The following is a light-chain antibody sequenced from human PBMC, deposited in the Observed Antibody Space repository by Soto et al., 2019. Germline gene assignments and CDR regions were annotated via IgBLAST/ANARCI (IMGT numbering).Light chain of an antibody. V-gene: IGLV2-11*01. J-gene: IGLJ1*01. Sequence: QSFLSQPRSVSGTPGQSVSSSCTGTSSDVGGYNYVSWYQQHPGKAPKVMIYDVNKRPSGVPDRFSGFKSGNTASLTISGLQSEDEADYYCCSYAGRYTYVFGTGTKVTVL. CDR2: DVN. CDR3: CSYAGRYTYV. CDR1: SSDVGGYNY.